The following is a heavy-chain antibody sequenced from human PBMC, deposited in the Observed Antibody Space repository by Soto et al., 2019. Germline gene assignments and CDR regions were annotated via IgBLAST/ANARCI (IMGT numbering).Heavy chain of an antibody. V-gene: IGHV4-39*01. CDR2: IYSRGST. J-gene: IGHJ6*02. CDR1: GGSISGSSYY. Sequence: SETLSLACTVSGGSISGSSYYWGWIRPPPGKGLQWIGSIYSRGSTYYNPSLKSRVTIPVDTSKNQFSLKLSSVTAADTAVYYCALLSFGKALDYYYGMDVWGQGTTVT. D-gene: IGHD3-10*01. CDR3: ALLSFGKALDYYYGMDV.